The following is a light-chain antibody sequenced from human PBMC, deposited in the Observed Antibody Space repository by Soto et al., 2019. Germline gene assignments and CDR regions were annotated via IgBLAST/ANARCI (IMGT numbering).Light chain of an antibody. Sequence: DIQMTQSPSSLSASVGDRVTITCRTSQSISNYLNWYQQRPGKAPKLLIYAASSLPSGVPSRFSGSASGTDFTLTISSLQPEDFATYYCQQSYGTPYTFGQGTKLEI. CDR1: QSISNY. CDR2: AAS. CDR3: QQSYGTPYT. V-gene: IGKV1-39*01. J-gene: IGKJ2*01.